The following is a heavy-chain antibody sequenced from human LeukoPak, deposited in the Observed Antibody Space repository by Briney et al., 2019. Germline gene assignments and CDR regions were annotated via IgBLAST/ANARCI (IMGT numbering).Heavy chain of an antibody. CDR1: GYRFTSDW. Sequence: GESLKISCKGSGYRFTSDWIGWVRQMPGKGLEWMGIIYPGGSDTRYSPSFQGQVTISADKSVNTAYLQWSSLKASDTAMYYCARLSGRVVCSAGSCYIDSWGQGTLVTVSP. CDR2: IYPGGSDT. CDR3: ARLSGRVVCSAGSCYIDS. V-gene: IGHV5-51*01. J-gene: IGHJ4*02. D-gene: IGHD2-15*01.